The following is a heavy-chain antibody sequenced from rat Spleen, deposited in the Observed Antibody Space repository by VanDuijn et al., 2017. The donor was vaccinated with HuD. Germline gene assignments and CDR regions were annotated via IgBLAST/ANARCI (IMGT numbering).Heavy chain of an antibody. CDR2: ISYDGSST. V-gene: IGHV5-7*01. D-gene: IGHD4-3*01. J-gene: IGHJ3*01. CDR1: GFTFSDYN. CDR3: VRQDTSGYSNWFAY. Sequence: EVQLVESNGGLVQPGRSLKLSCAASGFTFSDYNMAWVRQAPKKGLEWVATISYDGSSTYYRDSVKGRFTLSRDNAKNTLYLQLDSLRSEDTATYYCVRQDTSGYSNWFAYWGQGTLVTVSS.